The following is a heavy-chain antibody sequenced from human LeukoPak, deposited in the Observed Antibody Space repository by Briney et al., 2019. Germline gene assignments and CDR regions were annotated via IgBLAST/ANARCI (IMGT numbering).Heavy chain of an antibody. V-gene: IGHV3-7*01. Sequence: GGSLRLSCAASGFTFSSYWMSWVRQAPGKGLEWVANIKQDGSEKYYVDSVKGRFTISRDNAKNSLYLQMNSLRAEDTAVYYCARVGYYGSGSYLGYFDYWGQGTLVTVSS. J-gene: IGHJ4*02. D-gene: IGHD3-10*01. CDR2: IKQDGSEK. CDR1: GFTFSSYW. CDR3: ARVGYYGSGSYLGYFDY.